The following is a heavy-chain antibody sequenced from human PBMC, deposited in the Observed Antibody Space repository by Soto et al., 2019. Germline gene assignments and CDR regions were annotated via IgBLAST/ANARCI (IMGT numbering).Heavy chain of an antibody. CDR1: GGSISSYY. V-gene: IGHV4-59*08. D-gene: IGHD1-7*01. J-gene: IGHJ2*01. CDR2: IYYSGST. CDR3: ARHGSVPLELRPYWYFDL. Sequence: SETLSLTCTVSGGSISSYYWSWIRQPPGKGLEWIGYIYYSGSTNYNPSLKSRVTISVDTSKNQFSLKLSSVTAADTAVYYCARHGSVPLELRPYWYFDLWGRGTLVTVSS.